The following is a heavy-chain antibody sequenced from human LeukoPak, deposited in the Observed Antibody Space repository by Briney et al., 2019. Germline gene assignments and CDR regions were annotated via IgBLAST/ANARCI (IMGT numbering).Heavy chain of an antibody. CDR2: IKTDGSST. CDR1: GFTFSSYW. Sequence: HTGGSLRLSCAASGFTFSSYWMHWVRQAPGKGLVWVSHIKTDGSSTNYAESVKGRFTISRDNAKNTVYLQMNSLRAEDTAVYYCAKDRGAVTDWFDPWGQGTLVTVSS. V-gene: IGHV3-74*01. D-gene: IGHD4-17*01. CDR3: AKDRGAVTDWFDP. J-gene: IGHJ5*02.